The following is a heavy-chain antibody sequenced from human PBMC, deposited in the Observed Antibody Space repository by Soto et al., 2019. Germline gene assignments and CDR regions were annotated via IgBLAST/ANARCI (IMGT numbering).Heavy chain of an antibody. CDR1: GGTFSSYA. CDR3: ARGRIKSYYGLDV. CDR2: IIPIFGTA. J-gene: IGHJ6*02. V-gene: IGHV1-69*13. D-gene: IGHD2-15*01. Sequence: ASVKVSCKASGGTFSSYAISWVRQAPGQGLEWMGVIIPIFGTANYAQKFQGRVTITADESTSTAYMELSSLRSEDTAVYYCARGRIKSYYGLDVWGQGTTVNVSS.